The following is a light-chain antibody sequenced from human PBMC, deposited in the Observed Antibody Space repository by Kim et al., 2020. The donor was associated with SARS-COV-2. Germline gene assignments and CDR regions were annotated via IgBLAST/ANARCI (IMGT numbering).Light chain of an antibody. Sequence: DIQMTQSPSTLSASVGDRVTITCRASQSIRSWLAWYQQKPGKAPNLLIFKASSLESGVPSRFSGSGSGTEFTLITSSLQPDDFATYYCQQYDRYPVTFGQGTKLEIK. CDR2: KAS. J-gene: IGKJ2*01. V-gene: IGKV1-5*03. CDR3: QQYDRYPVT. CDR1: QSIRSW.